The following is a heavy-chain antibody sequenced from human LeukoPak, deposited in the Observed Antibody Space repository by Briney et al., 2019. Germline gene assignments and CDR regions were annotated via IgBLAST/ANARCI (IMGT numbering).Heavy chain of an antibody. Sequence: GGSLRLSCEASGFTFSSYGMHWVRQAPGKGLEWVAVIWYDGSNKYYADSVKGRFTISRDNSKNTLYLQMNSLRAEDTAVYYCARDRGTRQWLRSPLYGMDVWGQGTTVTVSS. J-gene: IGHJ6*02. CDR3: ARDRGTRQWLRSPLYGMDV. CDR2: IWYDGSNK. D-gene: IGHD5-12*01. CDR1: GFTFSSYG. V-gene: IGHV3-33*08.